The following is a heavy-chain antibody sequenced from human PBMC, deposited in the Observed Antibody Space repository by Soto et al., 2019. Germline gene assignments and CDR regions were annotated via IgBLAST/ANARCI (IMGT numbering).Heavy chain of an antibody. CDR2: VYRSGTT. Sequence: QVQLQESGPGLVKPSETLSLTRNVSGGSISNYYWTWIRQSPGKGPEWIGYVYRSGTTSYNPSLESRVTMSVDTSKNQFSLKLSAVTTADTAVYYCATRPPGGPYRGVFDYWSQGTLVTVSS. D-gene: IGHD3-10*01. CDR3: ATRPPGGPYRGVFDY. V-gene: IGHV4-59*03. J-gene: IGHJ4*02. CDR1: GGSISNYY.